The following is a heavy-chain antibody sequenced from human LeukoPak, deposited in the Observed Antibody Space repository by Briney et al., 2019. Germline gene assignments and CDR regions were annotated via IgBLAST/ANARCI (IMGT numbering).Heavy chain of an antibody. Sequence: GGSLRLSCAASGFTFSSYSMNWVRQAPGKGLEWVSSISSSSSYIYYADSVKGRFTISRDNAKNSLYLQMNSLRAEDTAVYYCASPENITLFGEDVWGQGTTVTVSS. J-gene: IGHJ6*02. CDR2: ISSSSSYI. CDR3: ASPENITLFGEDV. D-gene: IGHD3-10*02. CDR1: GFTFSSYS. V-gene: IGHV3-21*01.